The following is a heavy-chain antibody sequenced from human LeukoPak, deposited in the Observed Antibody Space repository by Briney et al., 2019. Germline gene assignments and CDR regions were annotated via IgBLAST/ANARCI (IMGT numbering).Heavy chain of an antibody. Sequence: ASVKVSCKASGFMFTKYDINWVRQASGQRLEWMGWMNPNTGSTGYAQTFQGRVTMTRDTATSTAYTELRGLRSEDTAVYYCVRDGEGVAISVNYWFDPWGQGTLVTVSS. V-gene: IGHV1-8*01. CDR2: MNPNTGST. CDR3: VRDGEGVAISVNYWFDP. D-gene: IGHD3-10*01. J-gene: IGHJ5*02. CDR1: GFMFTKYD.